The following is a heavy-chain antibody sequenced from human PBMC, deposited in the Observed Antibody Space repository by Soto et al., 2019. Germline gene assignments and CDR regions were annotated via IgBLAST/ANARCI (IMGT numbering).Heavy chain of an antibody. Sequence: EVQLLESGGDLGQPGGSLRLSCVASGYVFSNYAMAWVRQVPGKGLQWVSRIDGSGAAHYGDSVKGWFTMSRDNSKNTLFLQLDRLRVEDTAVYVCAREDSKRGFAFDAWGKGTWVAVSS. CDR3: AREDSKRGFAFDA. D-gene: IGHD3-10*01. CDR1: GYVFSNYA. V-gene: IGHV3-23*01. CDR2: IDGSGAA. J-gene: IGHJ3*01.